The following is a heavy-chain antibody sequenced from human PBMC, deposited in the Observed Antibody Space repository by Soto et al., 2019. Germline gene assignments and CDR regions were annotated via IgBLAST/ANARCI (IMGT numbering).Heavy chain of an antibody. CDR3: ARVGGDYVGIYFDY. J-gene: IGHJ4*02. CDR1: GGSISSGGYY. V-gene: IGHV4-31*03. CDR2: IYYSGST. D-gene: IGHD4-17*01. Sequence: SETLSLTCTVSGGSISSGGYYWSWIRQHPGKGLEWIGYIYYSGSTYYNPSLKSRVTISVDTSKNQFSLKLSSVTAADTAVYYCARVGGDYVGIYFDYWGQGTLVTVSS.